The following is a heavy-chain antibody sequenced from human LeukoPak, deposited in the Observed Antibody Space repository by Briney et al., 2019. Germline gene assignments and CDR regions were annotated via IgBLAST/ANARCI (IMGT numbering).Heavy chain of an antibody. D-gene: IGHD3-22*01. CDR3: GKDIGFRTLIVVLTPDS. Sequence: PGGSLRLSCAASGFNFDDYAMHWARQTPGKGLEWVSSISWNSGSIAYADSVKGRFTISRDNAKNALFLQMNSLRTDDTALYYCGKDIGFRTLIVVLTPDSWGQGTLVTVSS. CDR1: GFNFDDYA. V-gene: IGHV3-9*01. CDR2: ISWNSGSI. J-gene: IGHJ4*02.